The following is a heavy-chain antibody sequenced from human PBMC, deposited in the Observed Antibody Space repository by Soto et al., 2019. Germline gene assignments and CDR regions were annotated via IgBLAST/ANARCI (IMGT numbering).Heavy chain of an antibody. J-gene: IGHJ4*02. Sequence: GESLKISCKGSGYSVTRYWIGWVRQMPGKGLEWMGIIYPGDSDTKYSPSFQGQVTISADKSINTAYLQWSSLKASDTAMYYCARLPSTSSRGDFDFWGQGTLVTVSS. CDR2: IYPGDSDT. D-gene: IGHD6-6*01. V-gene: IGHV5-51*01. CDR1: GYSVTRYW. CDR3: ARLPSTSSRGDFDF.